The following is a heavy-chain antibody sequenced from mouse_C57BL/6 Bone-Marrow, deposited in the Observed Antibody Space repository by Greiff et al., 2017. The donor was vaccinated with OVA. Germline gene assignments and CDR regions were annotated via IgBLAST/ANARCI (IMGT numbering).Heavy chain of an antibody. Sequence: EVQVVESGGDLVKPGGSLKLSCAASGFTFSSYGMSWVRQTPDKRLEWVATISSGGSYTYYPDSVKGRFTISRDNAKNTLYLQMSSLKSEDTAMYYCARETTVVPDYWGQGTSVTVSS. CDR2: ISSGGSYT. D-gene: IGHD1-1*01. J-gene: IGHJ4*01. CDR1: GFTFSSYG. V-gene: IGHV5-6*01. CDR3: ARETTVVPDY.